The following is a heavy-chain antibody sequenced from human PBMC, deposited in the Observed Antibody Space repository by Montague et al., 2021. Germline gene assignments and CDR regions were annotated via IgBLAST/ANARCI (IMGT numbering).Heavy chain of an antibody. CDR1: GFSLTTRGMS. V-gene: IGHV2-5*02. CDR2: IYWDDDK. D-gene: IGHD1-26*01. J-gene: IGHJ4*02. Sequence: PALVKPTQTLTLSCTFSGFSLTTRGMSVGWIRQPPGKVLEWLALIYWDDDKRYTPSLRRRVTITKDTSKNQVALTMTNVYTTDPAAYSCAHMQLREQAFDYWGQGTLVTVSS. CDR3: AHMQLREQAFDY.